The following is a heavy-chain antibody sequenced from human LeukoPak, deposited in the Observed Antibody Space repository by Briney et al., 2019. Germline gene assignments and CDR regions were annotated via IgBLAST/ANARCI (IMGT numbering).Heavy chain of an antibody. Sequence: GASVKVSCKASCYTFTAYYIHWVRQAPGQGLEWMGWINSNSGGTNYAQKFQGRVTMTRDMSISTAYMEVSRLRSDDTAVYYCARGPPMATRSYYFDYWGQGTLVTVSS. V-gene: IGHV1-2*02. CDR2: INSNSGGT. CDR1: CYTFTAYY. CDR3: ARGPPMATRSYYFDY. D-gene: IGHD5-24*01. J-gene: IGHJ4*02.